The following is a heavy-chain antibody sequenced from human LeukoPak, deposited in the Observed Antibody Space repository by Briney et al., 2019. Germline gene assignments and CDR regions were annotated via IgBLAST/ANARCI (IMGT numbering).Heavy chain of an antibody. Sequence: GGSLRLSCAASGFTFSNYWMTWVRQAPGKGLGWVANIKQDGSERDYVDSVKGRFTISRDDAKNSLYLQMNSLRAEDTAVYYCARGITMANWGQGTLVTVSS. CDR1: GFTFSNYW. V-gene: IGHV3-7*04. CDR3: ARGITMAN. J-gene: IGHJ4*02. CDR2: IKQDGSER. D-gene: IGHD3-10*01.